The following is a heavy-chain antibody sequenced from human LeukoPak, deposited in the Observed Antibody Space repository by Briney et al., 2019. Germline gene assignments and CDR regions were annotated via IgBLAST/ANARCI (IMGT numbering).Heavy chain of an antibody. Sequence: PGGSLRLSCAASGFTFSSYWMSWVRQAPGKGLEWVANIKQDGSEKYYVDSVKGRFTISRDNAKNSLYLQMNSLRAEDTAVYYCARVSRGPTSAFDIWGQGTMVTVSS. CDR3: ARVSRGPTSAFDI. J-gene: IGHJ3*02. CDR2: IKQDGSEK. CDR1: GFTFSSYW. V-gene: IGHV3-7*01. D-gene: IGHD3-16*01.